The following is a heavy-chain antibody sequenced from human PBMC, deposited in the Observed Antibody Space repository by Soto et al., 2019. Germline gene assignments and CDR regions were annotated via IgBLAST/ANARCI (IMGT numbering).Heavy chain of an antibody. CDR1: GYTFTTYG. D-gene: IGHD1-26*01. CDR3: SRDDSLGATCYIGDY. J-gene: IGHJ4*02. CDR2: TSPNNDNT. Sequence: QVQLVQSGAEVKMPGASVKVSCKASGYTFTTYGIAWVRQAPGQAPEWVGWTSPNNDNTHFAQKLQGTVTMTTDTSKSYVYRELRSLRANDTAVYYCSRDDSLGATCYIGDYWGQGTLVTVSS. V-gene: IGHV1-18*01.